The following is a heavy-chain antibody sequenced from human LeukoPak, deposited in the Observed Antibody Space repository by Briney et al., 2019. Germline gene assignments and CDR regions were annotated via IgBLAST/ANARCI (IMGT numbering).Heavy chain of an antibody. J-gene: IGHJ6*02. CDR2: FDPEDGET. CDR1: GYTLSELS. CDR3: ATVVGDCSGGSCYSYGMDV. D-gene: IGHD2-15*01. V-gene: IGHV1-24*01. Sequence: ASVKVSCKVSGYTLSELSMRWVRQAPGKGLEWMGGFDPEDGETIYAQKFQGRVTMTEDTSTDTAYMELSSLRSEDTAVYYCATVVGDCSGGSCYSYGMDVWGQGTTVTVSS.